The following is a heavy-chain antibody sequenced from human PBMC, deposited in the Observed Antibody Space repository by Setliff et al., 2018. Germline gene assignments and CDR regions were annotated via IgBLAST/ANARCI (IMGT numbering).Heavy chain of an antibody. J-gene: IGHJ4*02. CDR1: GFTFSTYS. CDR3: VNHNPGRRAVDTTPLDY. V-gene: IGHV3-23*01. Sequence: GGSLRLSCAASGFTFSTYSMSWVRQAPGKGPQWVSAISGDSLHIYYTDSVKGRFTISRDNSKYTLYLQMRNLRAEDTATYYCVNHNPGRRAVDTTPLDYWGQGAQVTVSS. D-gene: IGHD5-18*01. CDR2: ISGDSLHI.